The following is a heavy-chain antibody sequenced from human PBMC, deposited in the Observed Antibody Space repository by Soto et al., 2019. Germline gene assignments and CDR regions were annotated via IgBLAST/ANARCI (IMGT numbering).Heavy chain of an antibody. J-gene: IGHJ6*03. CDR2: INAGNGNT. CDR3: ARGEYYYYYMDV. V-gene: IGHV1-3*01. Sequence: ASVKVSCKASGYTFTSYAMHWVRQAPGQRLEWMGWINAGNGNTKYSQKFQGRVTITRGTSASTAYMELSSLRSEDTAVYYCARGEYYYYYMDVWGKGTTVTVSS. CDR1: GYTFTSYA.